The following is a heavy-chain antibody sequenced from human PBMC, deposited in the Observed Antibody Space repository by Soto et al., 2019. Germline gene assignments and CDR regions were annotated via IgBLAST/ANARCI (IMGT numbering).Heavy chain of an antibody. D-gene: IGHD2-21*01. J-gene: IGHJ6*02. V-gene: IGHV4-59*01. Sequence: QVELRESGPGLVKPSETLSLTCNVSGGSMKSYYWIWMRQSPGNGLDWLENIFYNEKNNLNPSLKSRLSISVDTSKKKYSLMLSSVTAEDTAIYYCARDSTCCGLDAGGQGTTVTVPS. CDR2: IFYNEKN. CDR3: ARDSTCCGLDA. CDR1: GGSMKSYY.